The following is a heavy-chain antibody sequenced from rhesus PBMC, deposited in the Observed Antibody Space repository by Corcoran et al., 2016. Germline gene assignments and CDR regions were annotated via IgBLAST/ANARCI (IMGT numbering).Heavy chain of an antibody. Sequence: QVQLVQSGAEVKQPGASVKVSCKAFRYPLTPYAVNWVRHTRGQRLEWMGWITTDTGNPTYAQTFKERFTFSLDTSITTAYLQISSLKAEDTAVYYCARSHFAPGFDYWGQGVLVTVSS. CDR2: ITTDTGNP. CDR1: RYPLTPYA. CDR3: ARSHFAPGFDY. D-gene: IGHD3S6*01. V-gene: IGHV7-114*01. J-gene: IGHJ4*01.